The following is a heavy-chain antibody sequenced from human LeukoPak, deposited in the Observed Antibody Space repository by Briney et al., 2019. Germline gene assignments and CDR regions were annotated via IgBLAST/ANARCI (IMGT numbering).Heavy chain of an antibody. CDR1: GFTLSSYA. CDR3: AKRLPHYFDY. V-gene: IGHV3-23*01. J-gene: IGHJ4*02. Sequence: GGSLRLPCAASGFTLSSYAMSWVRQAPGKGLEWVSFILSSGGSTYYADSVEGRFTISRDNSKNTLYLQMNSLRAEDTAIYYCAKRLPHYFDYWGQGTLVTVSS. CDR2: ILSSGGST.